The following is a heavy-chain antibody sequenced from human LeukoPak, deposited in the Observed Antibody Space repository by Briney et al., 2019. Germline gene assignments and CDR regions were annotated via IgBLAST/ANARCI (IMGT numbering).Heavy chain of an antibody. CDR1: GFTFSSYS. D-gene: IGHD5-18*01. CDR2: ISSRSSYI. Sequence: GGSLRFSCAASGFTFSSYSMNWVRQAPGKGLEWVSSISSRSSYIYYADSVKGRFTISRDNAKNSLYLQMNSLRAEDTAVYYCARAFDTAMVSMGYWGQGTLVTVSS. J-gene: IGHJ4*02. CDR3: ARAFDTAMVSMGY. V-gene: IGHV3-21*01.